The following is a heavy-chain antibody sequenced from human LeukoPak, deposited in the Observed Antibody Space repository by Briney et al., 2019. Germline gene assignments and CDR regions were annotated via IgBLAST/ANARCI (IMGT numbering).Heavy chain of an antibody. V-gene: IGHV1-69*13. Sequence: SVKVSCKASGGTFSSYAISWVRQAPGQGLEWMGGIIPIFGTANYAQKFQGRVTITADEPTSTAYMELSSLRSEDTAVYYCARSGPGTMGYYYDSSDAFDIWGQGTMVTVSS. CDR2: IIPIFGTA. J-gene: IGHJ3*02. CDR3: ARSGPGTMGYYYDSSDAFDI. CDR1: GGTFSSYA. D-gene: IGHD3-22*01.